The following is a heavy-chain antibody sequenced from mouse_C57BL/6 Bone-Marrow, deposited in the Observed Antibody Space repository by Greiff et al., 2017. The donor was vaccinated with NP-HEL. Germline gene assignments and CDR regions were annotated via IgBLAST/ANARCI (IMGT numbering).Heavy chain of an antibody. V-gene: IGHV5-17*01. CDR2: ISSGSSTL. CDR3: ARREGDWYFDV. CDR1: GFTFSDYG. Sequence: DVMLVESGGGLVKPGGSLKLSCAASGFTFSDYGLHWVRQAPEKGLEWVAYISSGSSTLYYADTVKGRFTISRDNAKNTLFLQMTSLRSEDTAMYYCARREGDWYFDVWGTGTTVTVSS. J-gene: IGHJ1*03.